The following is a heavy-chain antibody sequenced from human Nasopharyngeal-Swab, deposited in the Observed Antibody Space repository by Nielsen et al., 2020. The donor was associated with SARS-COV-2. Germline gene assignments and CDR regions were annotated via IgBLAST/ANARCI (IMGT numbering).Heavy chain of an antibody. D-gene: IGHD3-3*01. CDR3: ARGPRTIFGVVIIGFDP. CDR1: GGSFSGYY. CDR2: INHSGST. V-gene: IGHV4-34*01. J-gene: IGHJ5*02. Sequence: SETLSLTCAVYGGSFSGYYWSWIRQPPGKGLEWIGEINHSGSTNYNPSLKSRATISVDTSKNQFSLKLSSVTAADTAVYYCARGPRTIFGVVIIGFDPWGQGTLVTVSS.